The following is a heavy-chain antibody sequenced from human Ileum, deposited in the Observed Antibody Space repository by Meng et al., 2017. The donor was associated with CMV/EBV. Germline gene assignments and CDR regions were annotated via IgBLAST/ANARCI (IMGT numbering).Heavy chain of an antibody. CDR1: GGSINNYY. CDR2: IYAKGNT. J-gene: IGHJ5*02. CDR3: ARDRSSSWYKDWFAP. D-gene: IGHD6-13*01. V-gene: IGHV4-4*07. Sequence: QVQLQESGPGLVKPSETLSRTCTVSGGSINNYYWSWIRQSAGKGLEWIGRIYAKGNTNYNPSLQSRVTMSVDTSKNQFSLKLSSVTAADTAVYYCARDRSSSWYKDWFAPWGQGTLVTVSS.